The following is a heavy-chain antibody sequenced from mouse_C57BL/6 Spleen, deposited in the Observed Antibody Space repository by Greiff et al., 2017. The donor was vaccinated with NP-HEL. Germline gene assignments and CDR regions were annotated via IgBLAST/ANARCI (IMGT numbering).Heavy chain of an antibody. Sequence: EVQVVESGPGLVKPSQSLSLTCSVTGYSITSGYYWNWIRQFPGNKLEWMGYIRYDGSTNYNPSLKNRISITRDTSKNLFFLKLKSVTTEDTATYYCARGGGDDWGQGASVTVAT. CDR2: IRYDGST. CDR3: ARGGGDD. CDR1: GYSITSGYY. V-gene: IGHV3-6*01. J-gene: IGHJ4*01.